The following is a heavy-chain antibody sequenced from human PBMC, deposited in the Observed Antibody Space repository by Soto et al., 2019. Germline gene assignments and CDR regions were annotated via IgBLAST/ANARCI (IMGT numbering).Heavy chain of an antibody. CDR3: AKNPLWFGELFPFDY. V-gene: IGHV3-23*01. CDR2: ISGSGGST. Sequence: EVQLLESGGGLVQPGGSLRLSCAASGFTFSSYAMSWVRQAPGKGLEWVSAISGSGGSTYYADSVKGRFTISRDNSRNTLDLQMNSLRAEDTAVYYCAKNPLWFGELFPFDYWGQGTLVTVSS. D-gene: IGHD3-10*01. CDR1: GFTFSSYA. J-gene: IGHJ4*02.